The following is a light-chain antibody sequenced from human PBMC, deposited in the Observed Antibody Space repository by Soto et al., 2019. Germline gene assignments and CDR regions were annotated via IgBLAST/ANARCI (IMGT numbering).Light chain of an antibody. CDR3: QQRSHWHPVLT. V-gene: IGKV3-11*01. CDR2: DAS. CDR1: QSVSSY. Sequence: EIVLTQSPATLSLSPGERATLSCRASQSVSSYLAWYQQKPGQAPRLLIYDASNRATGIPARFSGSGSGTDFTLTISSLGPEDFAVYYCQQRSHWHPVLTFGGGTKVEIK. J-gene: IGKJ4*01.